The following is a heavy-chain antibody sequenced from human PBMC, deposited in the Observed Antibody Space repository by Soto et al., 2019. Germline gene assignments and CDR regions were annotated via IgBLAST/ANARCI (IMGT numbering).Heavy chain of an antibody. Sequence: QVQLVESGGGLVKPGGSLRLSCAASGFTFSDYYMSWIRQAPGKGLKWVSYISSSSSYTNYADSVKGRFTISRDNAKNSLYLQMNSLRAEDTAVYYCARVGSSWHYWYFDLWGRGTLVTVSS. J-gene: IGHJ2*01. CDR1: GFTFSDYY. V-gene: IGHV3-11*05. CDR2: ISSSSSYT. CDR3: ARVGSSWHYWYFDL. D-gene: IGHD6-13*01.